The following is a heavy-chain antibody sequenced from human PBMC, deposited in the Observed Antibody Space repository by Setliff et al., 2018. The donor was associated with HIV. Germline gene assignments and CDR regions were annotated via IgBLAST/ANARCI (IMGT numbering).Heavy chain of an antibody. J-gene: IGHJ6*03. CDR1: GGTFSSYA. CDR3: VRGVQSPPHYSYYYMDV. Sequence: SVKVSCKASGGTFSSYAISWVRQAPGQGLEWMGGIIPILGIANYAQKFQGRVTITADESTSTAYMELTSLRFDDTAMYYCVRGVQSPPHYSYYYMDVWGEGTMVTVSS. CDR2: IIPILGIA. V-gene: IGHV1-69*10. D-gene: IGHD3-3*01.